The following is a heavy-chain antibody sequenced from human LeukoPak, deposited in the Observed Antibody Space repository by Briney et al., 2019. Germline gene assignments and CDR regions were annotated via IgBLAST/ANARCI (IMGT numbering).Heavy chain of an antibody. Sequence: SVKVSCKASGGTFSSYAISWVRQAPGQGLEWMGGIIPIFGTANYAQKFQGRVTMTRDMSTSTVYMELSSPRSEDTAVYYCARGNPVAAIVDYWGQGTLVTVSS. V-gene: IGHV1-69*05. CDR3: ARGNPVAAIVDY. CDR2: IIPIFGTA. CDR1: GGTFSSYA. J-gene: IGHJ4*02. D-gene: IGHD6-19*01.